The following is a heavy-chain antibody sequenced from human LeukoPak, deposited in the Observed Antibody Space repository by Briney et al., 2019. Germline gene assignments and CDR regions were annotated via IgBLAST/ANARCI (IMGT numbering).Heavy chain of an antibody. D-gene: IGHD2-2*01. CDR3: AREGGDIVVVPAVEISWELGY. J-gene: IGHJ4*02. CDR2: INPNSGGT. Sequence: GASVKVSCKASGYTFTGYYMHWVRQAPGQGLEWMGWINPNSGGTNYAQKFQGRVTMTRDTSISTAYMELSRLRSDDTAVYYCAREGGDIVVVPAVEISWELGYWGQGTLVTVSS. CDR1: GYTFTGYY. V-gene: IGHV1-2*02.